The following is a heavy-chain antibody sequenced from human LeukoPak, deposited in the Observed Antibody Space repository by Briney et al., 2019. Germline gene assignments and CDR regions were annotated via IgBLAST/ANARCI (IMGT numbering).Heavy chain of an antibody. J-gene: IGHJ4*02. CDR1: GFTFSSYV. Sequence: GGSLRLSCAASGFTFSSYVMAWVRQAPGKGLEWVSAMSGGGTGTNYVDSYADSVKGRFTISRDNSKNTLFLQMNSLRVEDTAVYYCAKGRITILGEPFDSWGQGTLVTISS. CDR2: MSGGGTGT. V-gene: IGHV3-23*01. CDR3: AKGRITILGEPFDS. D-gene: IGHD3-3*01.